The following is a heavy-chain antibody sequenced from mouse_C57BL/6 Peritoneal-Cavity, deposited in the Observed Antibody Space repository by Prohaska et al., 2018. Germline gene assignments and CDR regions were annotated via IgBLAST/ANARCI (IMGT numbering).Heavy chain of an antibody. CDR1: GFTFSGFW. CDR2: INSDGSAI. Sequence: EVQLLETGGGLVQPGGSLGLSREAPGFTFSGFWMGWVRQTPGKTLEWIGDINSDGSAINYAPSIKDRFTIFRDNDKSTLYLQMSNVRSEDTATYFCMRYGNYWYFDVWGTGTTVTVSS. V-gene: IGHV11-2*01. CDR3: MRYGNYWYFDV. D-gene: IGHD2-1*01. J-gene: IGHJ1*03.